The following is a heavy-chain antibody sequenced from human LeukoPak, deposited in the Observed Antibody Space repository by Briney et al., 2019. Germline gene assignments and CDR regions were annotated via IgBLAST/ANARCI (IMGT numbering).Heavy chain of an antibody. CDR3: ARERYYYDSTYYYVKYFDY. CDR1: GFTFDDYG. J-gene: IGHJ4*02. CDR2: ISSSGSTI. Sequence: GGSLRLSCAASGFTFDDYGMSWVRQAPGKGLEWISYISSSGSTIYYADSVKGRFTISRDNAKNSVYLQMNSLRAEDTAVYYCARERYYYDSTYYYVKYFDYWGQGTLVTVSS. D-gene: IGHD3-22*01. V-gene: IGHV3-11*01.